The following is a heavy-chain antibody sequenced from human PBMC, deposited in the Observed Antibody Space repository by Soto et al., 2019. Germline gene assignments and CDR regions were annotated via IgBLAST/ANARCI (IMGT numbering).Heavy chain of an antibody. CDR3: ASIITMIVVATDAFDI. CDR1: GFTFSSYE. Sequence: PGGSLRLSSAASGFTFSSYEMNWVRQAPGKGLEWVSYISSSGSTIYYADSVKGRFTISRDNAKNSLYLQMNSLRAEDTAVYYCASIITMIVVATDAFDIWGQGTMVTVSS. V-gene: IGHV3-48*03. J-gene: IGHJ3*02. CDR2: ISSSGSTI. D-gene: IGHD3-22*01.